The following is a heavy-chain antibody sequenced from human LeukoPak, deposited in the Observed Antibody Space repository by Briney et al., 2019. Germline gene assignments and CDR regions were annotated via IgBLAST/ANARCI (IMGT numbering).Heavy chain of an antibody. CDR3: ARDGYSYGYNYYYGMDV. CDR1: GGSFSGYY. D-gene: IGHD5-18*01. Sequence: PSETLSLTCAVYGGSFSGYYWSWIRQPPGKGLEWIGEINHSGSTNHNPSLKSRVTISVDRSKNQFSLKLSSVTAADTAVYYCARDGYSYGYNYYYGMDVWGQGTTVTVSS. V-gene: IGHV4-34*01. CDR2: INHSGST. J-gene: IGHJ6*02.